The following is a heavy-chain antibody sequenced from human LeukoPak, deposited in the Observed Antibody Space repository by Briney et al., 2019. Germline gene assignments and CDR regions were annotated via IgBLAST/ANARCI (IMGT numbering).Heavy chain of an antibody. CDR1: GFTFSSYA. D-gene: IGHD2-2*01. J-gene: IGHJ4*02. CDR2: ISGGGAT. V-gene: IGHV3-23*01. CDR3: AKGGVYRSSASCYWTAESGFDY. Sequence: GGSLRLSCAASGFTFSSYAMSWVRQAPGKGLEWVSAISGGGATYYADSVKGRFTISRDNSKNTLYLQMNSLRAEDTAVYYCAKGGVYRSSASCYWTAESGFDYWGQGTLVTVSS.